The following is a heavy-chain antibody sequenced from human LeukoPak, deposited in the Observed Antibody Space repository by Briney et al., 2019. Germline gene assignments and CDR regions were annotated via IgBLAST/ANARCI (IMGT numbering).Heavy chain of an antibody. CDR2: INPNTGAT. J-gene: IGHJ5*02. Sequence: ASVKVSCKASGYTFAGSYRHWVRQAPGQGLEWMGWINPNTGATTYAQNFQGRVTMTRDTSISTAYMELSRLTFADTAVYYCVRVNYGGSRSFDPWGQGTLVTVSS. CDR1: GYTFAGSY. D-gene: IGHD1-26*01. V-gene: IGHV1-2*02. CDR3: VRVNYGGSRSFDP.